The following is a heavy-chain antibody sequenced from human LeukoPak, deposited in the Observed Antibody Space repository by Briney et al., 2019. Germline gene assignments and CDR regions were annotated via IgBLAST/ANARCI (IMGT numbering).Heavy chain of an antibody. CDR1: GFTFSSYS. Sequence: PGGSLRLSCAASGFTFSSYSMNWVRQAPGKGLEWVSYISSSGSTIYYADSVKGRFTISRDNAKNSLYLQMNSLRAEDTAVYYCARIEERWLQYFDYWGQGTLVTVSS. CDR2: ISSSGSTI. D-gene: IGHD5-24*01. J-gene: IGHJ4*02. V-gene: IGHV3-48*04. CDR3: ARIEERWLQYFDY.